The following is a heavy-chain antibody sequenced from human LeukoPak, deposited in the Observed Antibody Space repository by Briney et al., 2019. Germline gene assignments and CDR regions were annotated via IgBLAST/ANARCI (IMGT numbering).Heavy chain of an antibody. CDR3: ARDRHNSSCPEDF. D-gene: IGHD2-21*01. J-gene: IGHJ4*02. CDR1: GFAFSSYW. V-gene: IGHV3-7*05. CDR2: INQDGSEK. Sequence: SGGSLRLSCAASGFAFSSYWMSWVRQAPGKGPEWVANINQDGSEKYYVGSVKGRFTISRDNAKKSLYLQMNSLRVEDTAVFYCARDRHNSSCPEDFWGQGTLVTVSS.